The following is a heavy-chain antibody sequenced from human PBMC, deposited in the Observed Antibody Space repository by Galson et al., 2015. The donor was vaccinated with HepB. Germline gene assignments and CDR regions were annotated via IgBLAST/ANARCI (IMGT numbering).Heavy chain of an antibody. Sequence: QSGAEVKEPGESLRISCKGSGYSFTSYWISWVRQMPGKGLEWMGRIDPSDSYTNYSPSFQGHVTISADKSISTAYLQWSSLKASDTAMYYCARYYDETPNYWYFDLWGRGTLVTVSS. D-gene: IGHD3-22*01. V-gene: IGHV5-10-1*01. J-gene: IGHJ2*01. CDR1: GYSFTSYW. CDR3: ARYYDETPNYWYFDL. CDR2: IDPSDSYT.